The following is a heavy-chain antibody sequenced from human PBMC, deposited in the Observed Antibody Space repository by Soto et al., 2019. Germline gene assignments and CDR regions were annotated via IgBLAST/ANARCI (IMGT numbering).Heavy chain of an antibody. J-gene: IGHJ4*02. CDR3: ASVYRYSGSPFSFDY. D-gene: IGHD1-26*01. CDR1: GFTFSSYW. Sequence: EVQLVESGGGLVQPGWSLRLSCAASGFTFSSYWMSWVRQAPGKGLEWVANIKQDGSEKYYVDSVKGRFTISRDNAKNSLYLQMNSLRAEDTAVYYCASVYRYSGSPFSFDYWGQGTLVTVSS. CDR2: IKQDGSEK. V-gene: IGHV3-7*01.